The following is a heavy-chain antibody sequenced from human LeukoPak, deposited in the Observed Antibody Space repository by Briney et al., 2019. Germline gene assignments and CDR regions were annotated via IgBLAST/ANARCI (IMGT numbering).Heavy chain of an antibody. J-gene: IGHJ3*02. CDR3: ARESRGGYCSGGSCYSSDDAFDI. Sequence: SETLSLTCTVSGGSISSYYWSWIRQPPEKGLEWIGYISYSGSATYNPSLKSRVTISVDTSKNQFTLKLSSVTAADTAVYYCARESRGGYCSGGSCYSSDDAFDIWGQGTMVTVSS. V-gene: IGHV4-59*01. D-gene: IGHD2-15*01. CDR2: ISYSGSA. CDR1: GGSISSYY.